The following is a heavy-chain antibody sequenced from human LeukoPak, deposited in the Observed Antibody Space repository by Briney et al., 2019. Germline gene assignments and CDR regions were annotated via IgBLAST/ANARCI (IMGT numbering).Heavy chain of an antibody. CDR2: IYYSGST. V-gene: IGHV4-59*01. J-gene: IGHJ6*02. D-gene: IGHD6-13*01. CDR1: GGSISSYY. CDR3: ASSPGPIAAAGSLWAFYYYGMDV. Sequence: SSETLSLTCTVSGGSISSYYWSWIRQPPGKGLEWIGYIYYSGSTNYNPSLKSRVTISVDTSKNQFPLKLSSVTAADTAVYYCASSPGPIAAAGSLWAFYYYGMDVWGQGTTVTVSS.